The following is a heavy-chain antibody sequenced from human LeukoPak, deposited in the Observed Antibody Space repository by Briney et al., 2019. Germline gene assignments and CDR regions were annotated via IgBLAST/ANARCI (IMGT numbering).Heavy chain of an antibody. J-gene: IGHJ4*02. D-gene: IGHD3-22*01. CDR3: ARNYYDTSAYYYFDY. Sequence: PGGSLRLSCAASGFTFRSYAMIWVRQAPGKGLEWVSLIYSGGGTYYADSVKGRFTISRDNSKNTLYLQMNSLRAEDTAVYYCARNYYDTSAYYYFDYWGQGTLVTVSS. CDR2: IYSGGGT. V-gene: IGHV3-66*01. CDR1: GFTFRSYA.